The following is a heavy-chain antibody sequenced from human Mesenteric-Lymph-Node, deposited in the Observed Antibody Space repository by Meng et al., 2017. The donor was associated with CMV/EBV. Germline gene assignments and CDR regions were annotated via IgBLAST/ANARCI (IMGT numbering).Heavy chain of an antibody. Sequence: MNWVRQAPGKGLAWVSSISSSSSYIYYADSVKGRFTISRDNAKNSLYLQMNSLRAEDTAVYYCARDSSPRYDFWSGTKAWNYGMDVWGQGTTVTVSS. CDR2: ISSSSSYI. V-gene: IGHV3-21*01. D-gene: IGHD3-3*01. CDR3: ARDSSPRYDFWSGTKAWNYGMDV. J-gene: IGHJ6*02.